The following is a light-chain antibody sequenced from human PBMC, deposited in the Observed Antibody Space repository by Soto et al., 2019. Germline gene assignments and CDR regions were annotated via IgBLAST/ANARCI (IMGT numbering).Light chain of an antibody. V-gene: IGLV1-40*01. Sequence: QSVLTQPPSVSGAPGQRVTISCTGSSSNIGAHYDVHWYQQLPGTAPKLLIYGNSNRPSGVPDRFSGSKSGTSASLAITGLQAEDEADYYCQSYDHSLSVYVFGTGTKATVL. CDR3: QSYDHSLSVYV. CDR2: GNS. J-gene: IGLJ1*01. CDR1: SSNIGAHYD.